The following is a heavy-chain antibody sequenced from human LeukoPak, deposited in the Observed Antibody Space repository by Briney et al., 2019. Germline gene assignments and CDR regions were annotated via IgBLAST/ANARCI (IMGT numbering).Heavy chain of an antibody. CDR1: GFTFSDYW. CDR3: AKVLRSTSRLTPFDF. V-gene: IGHV3-7*01. CDR2: IQPHGREK. Sequence: PGGSLRLSCAASGFTFSDYWMSWVRQAPGKGLEWVANIQPHGREKYFVDSVKDRFAISRDNAKNSLYLQMNSLRAEDTAVYYCAKVLRSTSRLTPFDFWGQGTLVTVSS. D-gene: IGHD2-2*01. J-gene: IGHJ4*02.